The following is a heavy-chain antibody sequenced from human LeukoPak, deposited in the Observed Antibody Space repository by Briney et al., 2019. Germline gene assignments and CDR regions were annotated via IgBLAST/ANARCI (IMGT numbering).Heavy chain of an antibody. D-gene: IGHD3-9*01. J-gene: IGHJ4*02. CDR1: GYTFTSYG. CDR2: ISAYTGNT. V-gene: IGHV1-18*04. Sequence: ASVKVSCKASGYTFTSYGISWVRQAPGQGLEWMGWISAYTGNTNYAQKFQGRVTMTTDTSTSTAYMELRGLRSDDTAVYYCARVGFEDIFTGYYLDWGQGTLVTVSS. CDR3: ARVGFEDIFTGYYLD.